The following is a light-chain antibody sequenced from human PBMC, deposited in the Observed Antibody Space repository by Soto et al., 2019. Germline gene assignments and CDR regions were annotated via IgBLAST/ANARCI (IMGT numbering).Light chain of an antibody. J-gene: IGKJ2*01. CDR1: QSLLYSSNNKNY. V-gene: IGKV4-1*01. CDR3: HQYYYTPYI. Sequence: DIVMTQSPDSLPVSLGERATINCKSSQSLLYSSNNKNYFAWYQQKPGQPPKLLIFWASTRESGVPDRFRGSRSGTYFTLTISRLQAEDFAVYYCHQYYYTPYIFGQGTKLEIK. CDR2: WAS.